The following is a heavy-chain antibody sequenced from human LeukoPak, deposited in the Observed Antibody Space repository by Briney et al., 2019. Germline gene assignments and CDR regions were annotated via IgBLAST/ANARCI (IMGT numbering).Heavy chain of an antibody. CDR1: GFTISSYD. Sequence: GGSLRLTCAASGFTISSYDMSWVRQAPGKGLEWVADIKQDATQKYYVDSVEGRFTISRDNAKNSLYLQMNSLRVEDTAVYYCARDCGSDCSQAFDIWGQGTMVTVSS. CDR3: ARDCGSDCSQAFDI. V-gene: IGHV3-7*05. D-gene: IGHD2-21*02. CDR2: IKQDATQK. J-gene: IGHJ3*02.